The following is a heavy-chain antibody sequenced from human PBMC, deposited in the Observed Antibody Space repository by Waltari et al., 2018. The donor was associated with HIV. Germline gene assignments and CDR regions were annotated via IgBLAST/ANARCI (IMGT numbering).Heavy chain of an antibody. CDR3: GGGTNFFDY. V-gene: IGHV3-33*01. D-gene: IGHD3-16*01. CDR1: GFTFRSFG. CDR2: RWYDGSTK. Sequence: QVQLVESGGGVVQPGRSLRLSCVASGFTFRSFGMHWGSQSPGKGVEWVAVRWYDGSTKYYLDAVKGRFTISRDNSKNTVYLQMNSLRAEDTAVYDCGGGTNFFDYWGQGTLVTVSS. J-gene: IGHJ4*02.